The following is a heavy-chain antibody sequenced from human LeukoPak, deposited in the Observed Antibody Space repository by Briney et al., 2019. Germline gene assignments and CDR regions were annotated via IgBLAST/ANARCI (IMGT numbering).Heavy chain of an antibody. J-gene: IGHJ1*01. CDR2: INNSSSII. Sequence: PGESLRLSCAASGCSFSSYSMNWVRQPPGKGLEWVSYINNSSSIIYNAASVKGRFTISRDNGKNSLYLQMNSLRDEDTAVYYCARDNTATEYFQHWGQGTLVTVSS. CDR1: GCSFSSYS. V-gene: IGHV3-48*02. D-gene: IGHD5-18*01. CDR3: ARDNTATEYFQH.